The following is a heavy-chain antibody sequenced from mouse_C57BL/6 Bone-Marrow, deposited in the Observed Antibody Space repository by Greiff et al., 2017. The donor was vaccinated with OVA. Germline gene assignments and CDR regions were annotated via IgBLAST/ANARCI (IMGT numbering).Heavy chain of an antibody. CDR2: IWGVGST. CDR1: GFSLTSYG. CDR3: ASGGYGTWFAY. V-gene: IGHV2-6*01. J-gene: IGHJ3*01. Sequence: VKLVESGPGLVAPSQSLSITCTVSGFSLTSYGVDWVRQSPGKGLEWLGVIWGVGSTNYNSALNSRLSISKDNSKSQVFLKMNSLQTDDTAMYYCASGGYGTWFAYWGQGTLVTVSA. D-gene: IGHD1-1*01.